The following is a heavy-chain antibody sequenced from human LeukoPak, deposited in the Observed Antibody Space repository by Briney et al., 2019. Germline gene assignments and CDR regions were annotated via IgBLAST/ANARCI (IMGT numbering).Heavy chain of an antibody. D-gene: IGHD2-15*01. CDR3: AKDLCSGGSCYNFDY. J-gene: IGHJ4*02. V-gene: IGHV3-9*01. CDR2: ISWNSGSI. CDR1: GFTFDDYA. Sequence: GGSLRLSCAASGFTFDDYAMRWVRQAPGKGLEWVSGISWNSGSIGYADSVKGRFTISRDNAKNSLYLQMNSLRAEDTALYYCAKDLCSGGSCYNFDYWGQGTLVTVSS.